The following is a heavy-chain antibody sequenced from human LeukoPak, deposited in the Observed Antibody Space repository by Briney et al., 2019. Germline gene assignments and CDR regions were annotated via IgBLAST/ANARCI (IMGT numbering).Heavy chain of an antibody. CDR3: AHGSLYQLDY. D-gene: IGHD2-2*01. V-gene: IGHV3-74*01. J-gene: IGHJ4*02. Sequence: PGGSLRLSCAASGFTFSNYWMHWVRQAPGKGLVWVSRINSDGINTSYADSVKGRFTISRDNAKNTLNLQMNSLRAEDTAVYYCAHGSLYQLDYWGQGTLVTVSS. CDR2: INSDGINT. CDR1: GFTFSNYW.